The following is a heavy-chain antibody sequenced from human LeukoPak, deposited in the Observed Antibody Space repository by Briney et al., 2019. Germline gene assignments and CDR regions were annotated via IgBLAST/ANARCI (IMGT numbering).Heavy chain of an antibody. D-gene: IGHD1-26*01. Sequence: SETLSLTCAVYGGSFSGYYWSWIRQPPGKGLEWVGEINHSGSTNYNPSLKSRVTISGDTSKHHFSLELRSVTAADTAVYYCAISGNYFSRDAFDIWGQGTMVTVSS. J-gene: IGHJ3*02. CDR1: GGSFSGYY. CDR3: AISGNYFSRDAFDI. CDR2: INHSGST. V-gene: IGHV4-34*01.